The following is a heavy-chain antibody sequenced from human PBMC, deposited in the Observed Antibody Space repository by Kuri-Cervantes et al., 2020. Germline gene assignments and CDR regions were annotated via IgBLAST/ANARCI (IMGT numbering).Heavy chain of an antibody. V-gene: IGHV3-74*01. CDR1: GFTFSSYS. CDR3: ARGLGFGDFNWFEP. J-gene: IGHJ5*02. Sequence: GGSLRLSCAASGFTFSSYSMNWVRQAPGKGLEWVSRINGDGTRTNYAESVKGRCSISRDNAKNTLYLQMENLRVEDTAFYYCARGLGFGDFNWFEPWGQGTLVTVSS. D-gene: IGHD3-10*01. CDR2: INGDGTRT.